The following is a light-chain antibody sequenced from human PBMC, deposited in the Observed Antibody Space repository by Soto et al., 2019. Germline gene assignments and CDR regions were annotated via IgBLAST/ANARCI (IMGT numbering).Light chain of an antibody. CDR3: QVWDSSSGV. CDR1: NIGSKS. V-gene: IGLV3-21*04. J-gene: IGLJ1*01. CDR2: YDS. Sequence: SYELTQPPSVSVAPGKTARITCGGNNIGSKSVHWYQQKPGQAPVLVIYYDSDRPSGIPERFSGSNSGNTATLTISRVEAGDEADYYCQVWDSSSGVFGTVTQQTVL.